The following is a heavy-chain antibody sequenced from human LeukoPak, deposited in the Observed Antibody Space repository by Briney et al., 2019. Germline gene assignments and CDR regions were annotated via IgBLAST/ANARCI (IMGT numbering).Heavy chain of an antibody. CDR2: IHHSGSTY. J-gene: IGHJ4*02. Sequence: SETLSLTCTVSGGSISSGDYYWSWIRQPPGKGLEWIGYIHHSGSTYYYNPSLKSRVTMSVDTSKNQFSLKLTSVTAADTAVYYCAGHFDYWGQGTLVTVTS. V-gene: IGHV4-30-4*01. CDR1: GGSISSGDYY. CDR3: AGHFDY.